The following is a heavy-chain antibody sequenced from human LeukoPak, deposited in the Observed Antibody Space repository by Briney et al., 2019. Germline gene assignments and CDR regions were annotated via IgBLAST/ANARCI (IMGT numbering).Heavy chain of an antibody. Sequence: ASVKVSCKASGYTFTGYYMHWVRQAPGQGLEWMGWINPNSGGTNYAQKFQGRVTMTRDTSISTAYMELSRLRSDDTAVYYCARIDRGSSSSRGDYRGQGTLVTVSS. D-gene: IGHD6-6*01. CDR3: ARIDRGSSSSRGDY. J-gene: IGHJ4*02. CDR1: GYTFTGYY. CDR2: INPNSGGT. V-gene: IGHV1-2*02.